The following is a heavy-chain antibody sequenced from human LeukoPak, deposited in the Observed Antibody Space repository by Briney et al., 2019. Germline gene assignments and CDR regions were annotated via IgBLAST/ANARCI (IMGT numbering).Heavy chain of an antibody. D-gene: IGHD1-26*01. CDR2: IRSKAYGGTT. CDR3: TRDAGGGY. CDR1: GFTFNDYG. J-gene: IGHJ4*02. Sequence: GGSLRLSCAASGFTFNDYGMSWVRQAPGKGLEWVGFIRSKAYGGTTEYAASVKGRFTISRDDSKSIAYLQMNSLKTEGTAVYYCTRDAGGGYWGQGTLVTVSS. V-gene: IGHV3-49*04.